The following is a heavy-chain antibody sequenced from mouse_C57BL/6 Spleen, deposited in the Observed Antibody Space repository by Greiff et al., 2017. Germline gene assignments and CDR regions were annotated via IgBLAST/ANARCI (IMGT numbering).Heavy chain of an antibody. CDR1: GYAFSSSW. CDR3: AKEEAGFAY. Sequence: QVQLQQPGPELVKPGASVKISCKASGYAFSSSWMNWVKQRPGKGLEWIGRIYPGDGDTNYNGKFKGKATLTAYKSSSTAYMQLSHQTSKDSAVYFCAKEEAGFAYWGQGTLVTVSA. V-gene: IGHV1-82*01. J-gene: IGHJ3*01. CDR2: IYPGDGDT.